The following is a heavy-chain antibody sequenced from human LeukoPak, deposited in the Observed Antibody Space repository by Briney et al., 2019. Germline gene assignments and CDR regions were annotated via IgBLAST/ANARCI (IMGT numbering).Heavy chain of an antibody. D-gene: IGHD5-24*01. CDR1: GFTFSSYG. CDR2: IWYDGSNK. CDR3: AKGERWLQLDY. J-gene: IGHJ4*02. Sequence: PGGSLRLSCAASGFTFSSYGMPWVRQAPGKGLEWVAVIWYDGSNKYYADSVKGRFTISRDNSKNTLYLQMNSLRAEDTAVYYCAKGERWLQLDYWGQGTLVTVSS. V-gene: IGHV3-33*06.